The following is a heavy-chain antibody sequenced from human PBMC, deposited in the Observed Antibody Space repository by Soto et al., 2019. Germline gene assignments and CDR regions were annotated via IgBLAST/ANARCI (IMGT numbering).Heavy chain of an antibody. CDR1: GFTFSSHW. CDR3: ARYGSGAGDY. CDR2: INTDGSVT. D-gene: IGHD6-19*01. J-gene: IGHJ4*02. Sequence: EVQLVESGGGLVQPGGSLRLSCAASGFTFSSHWMYWVRQAPGKGLVWVSRINTDGSVTSYADSVKGRFTIYRDNTKNTLFLLMNSLRPEDTAVYYCARYGSGAGDYWGQGTLVTVSS. V-gene: IGHV3-74*01.